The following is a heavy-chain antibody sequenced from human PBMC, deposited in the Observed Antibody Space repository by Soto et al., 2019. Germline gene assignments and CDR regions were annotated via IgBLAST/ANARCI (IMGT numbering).Heavy chain of an antibody. V-gene: IGHV1-69*13. CDR1: GGTFYTYT. Sequence: SVKVSCKASGGTFYTYTFSWVRQAPGQGLEWMGSITPIYPTTNYAEKFQGRLTVAADGSTNTAYMELNSLTSEDTAVYYCARIPRYSFPTSDDLDYWGQGTLVTVSS. CDR3: ARIPRYSFPTSDDLDY. D-gene: IGHD5-18*01. CDR2: ITPIYPTT. J-gene: IGHJ4*02.